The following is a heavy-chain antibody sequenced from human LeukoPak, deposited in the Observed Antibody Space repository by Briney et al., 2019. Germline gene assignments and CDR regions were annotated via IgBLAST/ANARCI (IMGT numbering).Heavy chain of an antibody. Sequence: GGSLGLSCAASGFTFSSYAMSWVRQAPGKGLEWVSGISGSGGSTSYADSVKGRFTISRDNSKNTVYLQMNSLRGEDAAVYYCAKEPLYCGGDCYEPFDCWGQGTLVTVSS. CDR3: AKEPLYCGGDCYEPFDC. CDR1: GFTFSSYA. V-gene: IGHV3-23*01. CDR2: ISGSGGST. D-gene: IGHD2-21*02. J-gene: IGHJ4*02.